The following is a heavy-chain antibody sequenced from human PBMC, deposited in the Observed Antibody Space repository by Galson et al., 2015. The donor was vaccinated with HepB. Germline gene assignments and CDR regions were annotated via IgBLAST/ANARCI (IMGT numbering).Heavy chain of an antibody. D-gene: IGHD2-2*01. V-gene: IGHV3-74*01. CDR3: ARVSCSSTSCNIFDY. Sequence: SLRLSCAASGFTFSKFQMHWVRQTPGKGLEWVPLINTYESSTTDADSVKGRFTISRDNAKNTLFLQMNSLRAEDTAVYYCARVSCSSTSCNIFDYWGQGTLVTVSS. J-gene: IGHJ4*02. CDR1: GFTFSKFQ. CDR2: INTYESST.